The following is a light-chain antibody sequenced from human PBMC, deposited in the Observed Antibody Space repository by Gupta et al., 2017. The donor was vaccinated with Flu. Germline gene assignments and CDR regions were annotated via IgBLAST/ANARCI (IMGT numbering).Light chain of an antibody. V-gene: IGKV2-30*02. CDR1: QSLIHSDGNTY. CDR3: MQGTHWYT. Sequence: DVELPQSPLSLPVALEQPASTSCTSSQSLIHSDGNTYLNWFLQRPGQSPRRLIYKISSRDAGVPGRFSGSGSETDFTLKISRVEAEDVGIYYCMQGTHWYTFGQGTKLEIK. J-gene: IGKJ2*01. CDR2: KIS.